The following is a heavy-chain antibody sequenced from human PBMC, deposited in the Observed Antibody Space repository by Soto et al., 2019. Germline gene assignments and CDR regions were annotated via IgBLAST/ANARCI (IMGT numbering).Heavy chain of an antibody. CDR3: ARGLDPAASDTIFGVVIARYNWFDP. CDR2: INAGNGNT. D-gene: IGHD3-3*01. CDR1: GYTFTSYA. V-gene: IGHV1-3*01. J-gene: IGHJ5*02. Sequence: QVQLVQSGAEVKKPGASVKVSCKASGYTFTSYAMHWVRQAPGQRLEWMGWINAGNGNTKYSQKFQGRVTITRDTSASTAYMELSSLRSEDTAVYYCARGLDPAASDTIFGVVIARYNWFDPWGQGTLVTVSS.